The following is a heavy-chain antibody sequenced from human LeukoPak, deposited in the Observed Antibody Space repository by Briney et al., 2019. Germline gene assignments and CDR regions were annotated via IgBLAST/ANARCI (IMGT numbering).Heavy chain of an antibody. CDR3: ARAVPDILTGSGACDI. CDR2: IGTAGDP. J-gene: IGHJ3*02. CDR1: GFTFSSYD. V-gene: IGHV3-13*05. D-gene: IGHD3-9*01. Sequence: PGGSLRLSCAASGFTFSSYDMHWVRQATGKGLEWVSAIGTAGDPYYPGSVKGRFTISRENAKNSLYLQMNSLRAGDTAVYYCARAVPDILTGSGACDIWGQGTMVTVSS.